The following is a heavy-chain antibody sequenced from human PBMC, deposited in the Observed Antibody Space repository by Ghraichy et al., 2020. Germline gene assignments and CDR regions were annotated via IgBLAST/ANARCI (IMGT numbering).Heavy chain of an antibody. CDR1: GYTFSNYG. CDR2: INTYNDNT. D-gene: IGHD4-23*01. J-gene: IGHJ4*02. Sequence: ASVKVSCKASGYTFSNYGVTWLRQAPGQGLEWMGWINTYNDNTNYAQKFQGRVSMTTDTSTTTAYLELRSLRSDDTAVYYCARDYYGGNSNDFWGQGTLVTVSS. CDR3: ARDYYGGNSNDF. V-gene: IGHV1-18*01.